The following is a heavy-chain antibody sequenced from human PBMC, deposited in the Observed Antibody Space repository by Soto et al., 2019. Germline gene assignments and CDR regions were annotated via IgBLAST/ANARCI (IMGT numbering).Heavy chain of an antibody. Sequence: QVQLQQWGAGLLKPSETLSLTCAVYGGSFSGYYWSWIRQPPGKGLEWIGEINHSGSTNYNPSLKSRVTISVDTYKNQFALKLSSVTAADTAVYYCARVRDRGDGYNFGSDYWGQGTLVTVSS. V-gene: IGHV4-34*01. CDR1: GGSFSGYY. CDR3: ARVRDRGDGYNFGSDY. CDR2: INHSGST. D-gene: IGHD5-12*01. J-gene: IGHJ4*02.